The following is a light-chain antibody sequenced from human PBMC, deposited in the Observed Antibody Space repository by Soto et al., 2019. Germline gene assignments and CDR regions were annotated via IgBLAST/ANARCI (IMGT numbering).Light chain of an antibody. CDR2: GAS. Sequence: ETVMTQSPATLSLSPGERATLSCRASQSVSSKLVWYQQKPGQAPRFLIYGASTRATGIPARFRGSGSGTDFTLPIDSLQSEVFAFYYCQKYNDWPPAFGGGTKVEIK. CDR1: QSVSSK. V-gene: IGKV3-15*01. J-gene: IGKJ4*01. CDR3: QKYNDWPPA.